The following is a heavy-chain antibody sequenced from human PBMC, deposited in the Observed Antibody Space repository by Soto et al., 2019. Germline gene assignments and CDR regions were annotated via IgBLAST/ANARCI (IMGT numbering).Heavy chain of an antibody. V-gene: IGHV1-18*01. CDR1: GYTFTSYG. Sequence: ASVKVSCKASGYTFTSYGISWVRQAPGQGLEWMGWISAYNGNTNYAQKLQGRVTMTTDTSTSTAYMELRSLRSDDTAVYYCAREASDYIWGSYRPFDYWGQGTLVTVSS. CDR2: ISAYNGNT. CDR3: AREASDYIWGSYRPFDY. D-gene: IGHD3-16*02. J-gene: IGHJ4*02.